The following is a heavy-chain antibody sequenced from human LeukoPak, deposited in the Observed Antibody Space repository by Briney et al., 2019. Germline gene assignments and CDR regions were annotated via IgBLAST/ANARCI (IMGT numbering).Heavy chain of an antibody. Sequence: PGGSLRLSCAASGFTFSSYGMHWVRQAPGKGLEWVAFIRYDGSNNYYADSVKGRFTISRDNSKNTLYLQMNSLRAEDTAVYYCARRGQLRYDGFQHWGQGTLVTVSS. D-gene: IGHD6-13*01. CDR3: ARRGQLRYDGFQH. CDR2: IRYDGSNN. J-gene: IGHJ1*01. CDR1: GFTFSSYG. V-gene: IGHV3-30*02.